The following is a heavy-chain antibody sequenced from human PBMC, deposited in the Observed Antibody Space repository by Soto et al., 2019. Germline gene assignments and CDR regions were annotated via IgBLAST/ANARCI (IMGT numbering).Heavy chain of an antibody. CDR3: ARGDVVVVAATPGVLGLHWSYFDY. CDR1: GGSISSSSYY. V-gene: IGHV4-39*01. CDR2: IYYSGST. D-gene: IGHD2-15*01. Sequence: SETLSLTCTVSGGSISSSSYYWGWIRQPPGKGLEWIGSIYYSGSTYYNPSLKSRVTISVDTSKNQFSLRLSSVTAADTAVYYCARGDVVVVAATPGVLGLHWSYFDYWGQGTLVTVSS. J-gene: IGHJ4*02.